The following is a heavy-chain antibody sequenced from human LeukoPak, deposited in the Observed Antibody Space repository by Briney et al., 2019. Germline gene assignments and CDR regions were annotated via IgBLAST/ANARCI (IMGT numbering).Heavy chain of an antibody. Sequence: GGSLRLSCAASGFTFSNAWMSWVRQAPGKGLEWVGRIKSKTDGCTTDYAAPVKGRFTISRDDSKNTLYLQMNSLKTEDTAVYYCTTFNRPSYSSSWYSTSVWFDPWGQGTLVTVSS. CDR2: IKSKTDGCTT. J-gene: IGHJ5*02. D-gene: IGHD6-13*01. CDR1: GFTFSNAW. V-gene: IGHV3-15*01. CDR3: TTFNRPSYSSSWYSTSVWFDP.